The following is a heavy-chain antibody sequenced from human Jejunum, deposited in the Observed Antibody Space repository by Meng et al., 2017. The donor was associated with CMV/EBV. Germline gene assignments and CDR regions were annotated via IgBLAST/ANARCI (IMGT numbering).Heavy chain of an antibody. CDR1: GSIRGYY. CDR3: ARDGAYLPNFPTGMDV. J-gene: IGHJ6*02. D-gene: IGHD4/OR15-4a*01. V-gene: IGHV4-59*01. Sequence: GSIRGYYWRWIRQPPGKGLEWIGYIYYSGTTNYNPSLRRRVAISVDTSKNQLSLKLSSLTAADTAVYYCARDGAYLPNFPTGMDVWGQGTSVTVSS. CDR2: IYYSGTT.